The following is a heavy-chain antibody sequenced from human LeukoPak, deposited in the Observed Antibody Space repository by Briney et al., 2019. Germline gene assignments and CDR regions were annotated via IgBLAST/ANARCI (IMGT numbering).Heavy chain of an antibody. Sequence: SETLSLTCTVFGDSLNSGSYYWSWIRQHPERGLEWIGYISYRGTTFYNPSLKSRVSISGDTSKTQFSLNINSVTAADTAVYYCARMPRGVAVVTPYYFDSWGQGTLVTVSS. CDR3: ARMPRGVAVVTPYYFDS. D-gene: IGHD2-21*02. V-gene: IGHV4-31*03. CDR1: GDSLNSGSYY. J-gene: IGHJ4*02. CDR2: ISYRGTT.